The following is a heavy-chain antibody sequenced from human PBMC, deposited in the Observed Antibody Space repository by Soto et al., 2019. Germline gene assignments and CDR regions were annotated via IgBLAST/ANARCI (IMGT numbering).Heavy chain of an antibody. CDR2: IYSGGNT. D-gene: IGHD6-19*01. CDR1: GFTVSSNY. Sequence: GSLRLSCAASGFTVSSNYMSWVRQAPGKGLEWVSVIYSGGNTYYADSVKGRFTISRDNSKNTLYLQMNSLRADDTAVYYCARDSSAWYSPNFWGQGTLVTVS. J-gene: IGHJ4*02. V-gene: IGHV3-66*01. CDR3: ARDSSAWYSPNF.